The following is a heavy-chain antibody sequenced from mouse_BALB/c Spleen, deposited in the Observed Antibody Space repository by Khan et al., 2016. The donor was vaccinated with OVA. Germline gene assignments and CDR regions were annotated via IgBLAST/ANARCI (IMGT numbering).Heavy chain of an antibody. Sequence: EVELVESGGDLVKTGGSLKFSCAASGFTFSSYSMSWVRQTPDKRLEWVATISSGGDYTYYSDNVKGRFTISRDNAKNTLYLQMSSLKSEDTAMYYCASHLTGSFAYWGQGTLVTVSA. J-gene: IGHJ3*01. CDR1: GFTFSSYS. CDR3: ASHLTGSFAY. D-gene: IGHD4-1*01. CDR2: ISSGGDYT. V-gene: IGHV5-6*01.